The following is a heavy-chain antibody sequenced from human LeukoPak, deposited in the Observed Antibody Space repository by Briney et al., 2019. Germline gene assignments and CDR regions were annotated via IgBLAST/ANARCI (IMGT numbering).Heavy chain of an antibody. CDR2: ISSSSSYT. V-gene: IGHV3-11*03. D-gene: IGHD1-26*01. J-gene: IGHJ4*02. CDR3: AAGTEADY. CDR1: GIPFSDYY. Sequence: GGSLRLSCVVSGIPFSDYYMNWIRQAPGKGLEWISYISSSSSYTDYADSVKGRFTISRDNAQNALFLQMNSLRVEDTAVYYCAAGTEADYWGRGTLVTVSS.